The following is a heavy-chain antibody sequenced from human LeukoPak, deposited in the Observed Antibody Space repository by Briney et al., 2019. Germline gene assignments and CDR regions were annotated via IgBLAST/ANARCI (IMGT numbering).Heavy chain of an antibody. D-gene: IGHD3-16*02. V-gene: IGHV1-46*01. J-gene: IGHJ6*02. CDR1: GYTFTNYY. CDR3: ASNSRSSYHYYYYYGMDV. CDR2: INPSGGST. Sequence: VASVKVSCKASGYTFTNYYMHWVRQAPGQGLEWMGIINPSGGSTSYAQKFQGRVTMTRDTSTSTVYMELSSLGSEDTAVYYCASNSRSSYHYYYYYGMDVWGQGTTVTVSS.